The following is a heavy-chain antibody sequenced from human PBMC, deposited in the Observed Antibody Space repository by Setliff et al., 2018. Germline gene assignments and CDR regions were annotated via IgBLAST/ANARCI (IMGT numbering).Heavy chain of an antibody. CDR1: GYSFTSYW. CDR3: ATSRTCTYGVFPPQYYFDY. D-gene: IGHD2-8*01. J-gene: IGHJ4*02. CDR2: IYPGDSET. V-gene: IGHV5-51*01. Sequence: GESLKISCKGSGYSFTSYWIGWVRQMPGKGLEWMGLIYPGDSETRYSPSFPGQVTIPADKSISTSYLQWTSLKASDTAMYYCATSRTCTYGVFPPQYYFDYWGQGTQVTVSS.